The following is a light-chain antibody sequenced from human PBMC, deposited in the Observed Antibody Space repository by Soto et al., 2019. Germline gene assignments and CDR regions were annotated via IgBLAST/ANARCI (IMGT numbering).Light chain of an antibody. CDR3: QKYNSVPFT. V-gene: IGKV3-15*01. CDR1: RSISSS. CDR2: GAS. J-gene: IGKJ3*01. Sequence: ETVMTQSPATLSVSPGEGATLSCRASRSISSSLAWYQQKPGRAPRLLIYGASTRATDIPARFSGSGSGTEFTLTISSLQSEDVATYYCQKYNSVPFTFGPGTKVEIK.